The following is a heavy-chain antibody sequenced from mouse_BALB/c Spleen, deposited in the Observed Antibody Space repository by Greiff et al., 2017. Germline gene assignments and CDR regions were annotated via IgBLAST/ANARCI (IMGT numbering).Heavy chain of an antibody. Sequence: QVQLQESGPGLVAPSQSLSITCTVSGFSLTSYDISWIRQPPGKGLEWLGVIWTGGGTNYNSAFMSRLSISKDNSKSQVFLKMNSLQTDDTAIYYCVRTSYDYDAGYAMDYWGQGTSVTVSS. V-gene: IGHV2-9-2*01. J-gene: IGHJ4*01. CDR2: IWTGGGT. CDR3: VRTSYDYDAGYAMDY. D-gene: IGHD2-4*01. CDR1: GFSLTSYD.